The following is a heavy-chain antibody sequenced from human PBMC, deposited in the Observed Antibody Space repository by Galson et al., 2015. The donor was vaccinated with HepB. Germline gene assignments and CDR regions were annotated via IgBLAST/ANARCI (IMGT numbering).Heavy chain of an antibody. CDR3: AREGYSSGGFDY. CDR1: GFTFSSYG. V-gene: IGHV3-30*03. J-gene: IGHJ4*02. CDR2: IPYDGSNK. D-gene: IGHD6-19*01. Sequence: SLRLSCAASGFTFSSYGMHWVRQAPGKGLEWVAVIPYDGSNKYYADSVKGRFTISRDNSKNTLYLQMNSLRAEDTAVYYCAREGYSSGGFDYWGQGTLVTVSS.